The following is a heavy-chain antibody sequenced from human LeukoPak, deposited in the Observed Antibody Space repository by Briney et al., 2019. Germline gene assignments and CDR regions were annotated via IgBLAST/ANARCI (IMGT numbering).Heavy chain of an antibody. CDR1: GFTVSSNY. Sequence: GGSLRLSCAASGFTVSSNYMSWVRQAPGKGLEWVSVIYSGGTTYYADSVKGRFTISRDNSKNTLYLQMNSLRAEDTALYYCAKDIHLLGGYWGGIDYWGQGTLVTVSS. CDR3: AKDIHLLGGYWGGIDY. J-gene: IGHJ4*02. CDR2: IYSGGTT. D-gene: IGHD3-22*01. V-gene: IGHV3-53*05.